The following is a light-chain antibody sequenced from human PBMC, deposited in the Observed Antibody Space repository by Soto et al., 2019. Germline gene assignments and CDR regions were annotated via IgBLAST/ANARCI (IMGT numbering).Light chain of an antibody. CDR2: AAS. Sequence: EIVMTQSPATLSVSPGERATLSCRASQSVSGNLAWYHQKPGQAPRLLIYAASTRATGIPARFSGSGSGTEFPLTISSLQSEDFAVYYCQQYNNWPPITFVPGTKVDIK. CDR3: QQYNNWPPIT. J-gene: IGKJ3*01. CDR1: QSVSGN. V-gene: IGKV3-15*01.